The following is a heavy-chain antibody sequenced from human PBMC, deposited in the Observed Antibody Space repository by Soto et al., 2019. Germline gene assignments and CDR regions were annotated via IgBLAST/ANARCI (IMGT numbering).Heavy chain of an antibody. CDR3: ARRPTCSINSCHFDF. Sequence: ETLSLTCTVSGGSISSSSYYWGWIRQPPGKGMEWIGHINHTGSDKHNTSPKSRLKIYIDTSENHFSMKLKPVTDAEKAVYLCARRPTCSINSCHFDFWGQGILVTVS. CDR1: GGSISSSSYY. CDR2: INHTGSD. J-gene: IGHJ4*01. D-gene: IGHD2-2*01. V-gene: IGHV4-39*02.